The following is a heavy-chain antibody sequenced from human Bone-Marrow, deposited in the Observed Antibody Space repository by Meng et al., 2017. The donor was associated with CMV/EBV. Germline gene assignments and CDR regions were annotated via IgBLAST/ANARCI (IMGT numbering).Heavy chain of an antibody. CDR1: GFTFSSYA. J-gene: IGHJ4*02. D-gene: IGHD3-22*01. V-gene: IGHV3-74*01. Sequence: SGFTFSSYAMCWVRQAPGKELVWVSRINGDGRITTYADSVKGRFTISRDNAKNTLYLQMNSLRAEDTAMFYCARESYFYETSALGDFWGQGTLVTVSS. CDR3: ARESYFYETSALGDF. CDR2: INGDGRIT.